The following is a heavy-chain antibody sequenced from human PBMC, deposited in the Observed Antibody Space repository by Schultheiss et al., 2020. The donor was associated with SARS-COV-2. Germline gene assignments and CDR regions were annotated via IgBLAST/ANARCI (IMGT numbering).Heavy chain of an antibody. CDR1: GFTFSSYS. V-gene: IGHV3-21*01. CDR3: AREGPYYDSSGYFDY. Sequence: GESLKISCAASGFTFSSYSMNWVRQAPGKGLEWVSSISSSSSYIYYADSVKGRFTISRDNAKNSLYLQMNSLRAEDTAVYYCAREGPYYDSSGYFDYWGQGTLVTVSS. J-gene: IGHJ4*02. CDR2: ISSSSSYI. D-gene: IGHD3-22*01.